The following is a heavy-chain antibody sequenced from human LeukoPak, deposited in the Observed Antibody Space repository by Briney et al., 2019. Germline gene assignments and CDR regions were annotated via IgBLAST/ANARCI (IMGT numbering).Heavy chain of an antibody. CDR1: GYTFTSYY. J-gene: IGHJ4*02. D-gene: IGHD4-17*01. Sequence: ASVKVSCKASGYTFTSYYMHWVRQAPGQGLEWMGIINPSGGSTNYAQKFQGRVTMTRDTSTSTVYMELSSLRSEDTAVYYCAFTREGSDGDYTFDYWGQGTLVSVSS. CDR2: INPSGGST. V-gene: IGHV1-46*03. CDR3: AFTREGSDGDYTFDY.